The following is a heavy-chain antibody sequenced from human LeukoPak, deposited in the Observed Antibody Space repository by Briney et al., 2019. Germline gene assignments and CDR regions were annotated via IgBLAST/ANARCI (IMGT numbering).Heavy chain of an antibody. V-gene: IGHV3-23*01. CDR1: EITFTNYA. D-gene: IGHD3-22*01. J-gene: IGHJ4*02. Sequence: GGSLRLSCAASEITFTNYAMTWVRQAPGKGLEWVSTVSGGGSSTFYADSVRGRFTISRDNSKNTLHLQMNNLRAEDTAVYFCARDPYYYAGGGYYSAPLLDWGQGTLVTVSS. CDR3: ARDPYYYAGGGYYSAPLLD. CDR2: VSGGGSST.